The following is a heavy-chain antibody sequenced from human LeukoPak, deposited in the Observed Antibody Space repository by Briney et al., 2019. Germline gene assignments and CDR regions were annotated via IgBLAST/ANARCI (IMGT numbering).Heavy chain of an antibody. D-gene: IGHD6-6*01. V-gene: IGHV3-21*01. CDR3: ARDSSSSLTY. J-gene: IGHJ4*02. CDR2: ISGSSSYI. CDR1: GFTFSSYS. Sequence: GGSLRLSCAASGFTFSSYSMNWVRQAPGKGLEWVSSISGSSSYIYYADSVKGRFTISRDIAKNSLYLQMNSLRAEDTAVYYCARDSSSSLTYWGQGTLVTVSS.